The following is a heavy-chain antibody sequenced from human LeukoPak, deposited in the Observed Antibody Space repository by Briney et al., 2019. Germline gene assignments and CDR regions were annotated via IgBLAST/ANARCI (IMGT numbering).Heavy chain of an antibody. V-gene: IGHV3-53*01. CDR1: GFTVGSNY. D-gene: IGHD4-11*01. Sequence: GGSLRLSCAASGFTVGSNYMSWVRQAPGKGLEWVSVIYSGGSTYYADSVKGRFTISRDNSKNTLYLQMNSLRAEDTAVYYCARVSSVSTVATLWGQGTLVTVSS. CDR2: IYSGGST. J-gene: IGHJ4*02. CDR3: ARVSSVSTVATL.